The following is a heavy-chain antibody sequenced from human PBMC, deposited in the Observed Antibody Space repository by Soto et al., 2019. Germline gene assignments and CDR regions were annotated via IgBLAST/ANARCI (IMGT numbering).Heavy chain of an antibody. CDR2: INTANGNT. J-gene: IGHJ5*02. CDR3: AREVGATLNWFDP. Sequence: ASVKVSCKASGYALISFAMHWVRQAPGQRPEWMGWINTANGNTKSAYKFQGRVTITADESTSTAYMELSSLRSEDTAVYYCAREVGATLNWFDPWGQGTLVTVSS. D-gene: IGHD1-26*01. CDR1: GYALISFA. V-gene: IGHV1-3*04.